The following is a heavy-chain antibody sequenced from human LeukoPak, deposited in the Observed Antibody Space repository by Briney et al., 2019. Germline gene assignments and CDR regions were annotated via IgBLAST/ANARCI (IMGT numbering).Heavy chain of an antibody. J-gene: IGHJ4*02. V-gene: IGHV3-30*18. D-gene: IGHD1-1*01. Sequence: PGGSLRLSCAASGFTFSSYAMSWVRQAPGKGLEWVAVISFDGSNKYYADSVKGRFTISRDNSKNTLYLQMNSLRPEDTAVYYCAKQNRQHFDYWGQGTLVTVSS. CDR2: ISFDGSNK. CDR1: GFTFSSYA. CDR3: AKQNRQHFDY.